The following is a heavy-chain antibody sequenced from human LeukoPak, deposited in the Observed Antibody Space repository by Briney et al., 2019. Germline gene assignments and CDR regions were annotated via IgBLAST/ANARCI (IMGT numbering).Heavy chain of an antibody. D-gene: IGHD3-22*01. J-gene: IGHJ4*02. Sequence: AASVKVSCKASGGTFSSYAISWVRQAPGQGLEWMGGIIPIFGTANYAQKFQGRVTITTDESTSTAYMELSSLRSEDTAVYYCARDSEAYYYDSSGYHYSDYWGQGTLVTVSS. V-gene: IGHV1-69*05. CDR2: IIPIFGTA. CDR1: GGTFSSYA. CDR3: ARDSEAYYYDSSGYHYSDY.